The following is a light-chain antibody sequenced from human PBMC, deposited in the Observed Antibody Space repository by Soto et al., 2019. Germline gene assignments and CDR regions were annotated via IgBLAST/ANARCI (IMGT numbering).Light chain of an antibody. CDR1: NIESKS. Sequence: SYELTQAPSVSVAPGKTAKISCGGDNIESKSVHWYHQRPGQAPILVIYYDTDRPSGIPERFSGSNSGNTATLTISRVEAGDEGDYYCQVWDRSSDHVVFGLGTKLIVL. CDR2: YDT. J-gene: IGLJ2*01. CDR3: QVWDRSSDHVV. V-gene: IGLV3-21*04.